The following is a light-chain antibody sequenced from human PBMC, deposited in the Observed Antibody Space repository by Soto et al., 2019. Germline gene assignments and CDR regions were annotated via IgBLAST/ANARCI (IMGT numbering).Light chain of an antibody. CDR2: EVS. V-gene: IGLV2-14*01. CDR1: SSDVGSYNY. CDR3: SSYTSTSAVV. Sequence: QSVLTQPASVSGSPGQSITISCTGTSSDVGSYNYVSWYQQHPGKAPKLIIYEVSYRPSGVSNCFSGSKSGSTASLTISGLQAEDEADYYCSSYTSTSAVVFAGGTKLTVL. J-gene: IGLJ3*02.